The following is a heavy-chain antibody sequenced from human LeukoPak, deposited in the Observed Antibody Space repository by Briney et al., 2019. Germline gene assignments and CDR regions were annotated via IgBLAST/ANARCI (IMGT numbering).Heavy chain of an antibody. CDR3: ARVYCSGGSCYSDFDY. CDR1: GYTFTSYY. J-gene: IGHJ4*02. Sequence: GASVKVSCKASGYTFTSYYMHWVRQAPGQGLEWMGWISAYNGNTNYAQKLQGRDTMTTDTSTSTAYMELRSLRSDDTAVYYCARVYCSGGSCYSDFDYWGQGTLVTVSS. D-gene: IGHD2-15*01. CDR2: ISAYNGNT. V-gene: IGHV1-18*04.